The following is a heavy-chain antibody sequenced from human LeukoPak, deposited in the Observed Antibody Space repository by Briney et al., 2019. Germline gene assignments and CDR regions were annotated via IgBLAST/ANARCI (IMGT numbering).Heavy chain of an antibody. Sequence: ASVKVSCKASGYTFTNCGLSWVRQAPGQGLEWMGWISAYNGHTNYVQKFQGRVTMTTDTSTSTAYMELRSLTCDDTAVYYCARGIHSGSSGPYYFDYWGQGTLVTVSS. CDR1: GYTFTNCG. D-gene: IGHD1-26*01. J-gene: IGHJ4*02. V-gene: IGHV1-18*01. CDR3: ARGIHSGSSGPYYFDY. CDR2: ISAYNGHT.